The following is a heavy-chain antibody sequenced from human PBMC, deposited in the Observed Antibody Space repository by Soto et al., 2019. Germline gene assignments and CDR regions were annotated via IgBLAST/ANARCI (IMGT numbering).Heavy chain of an antibody. Sequence: PGGSLRLSCAASGFTFNTYWMSWVRQAPGKGLEWVANIKEDGSKTYYLDYVKGRFTISRDNAKNSLYLQMNSLRAEDTALYYCARGGAYFRLWGQGTPVTVSS. CDR1: GFTFNTYW. CDR2: IKEDGSKT. CDR3: ARGGAYFRL. D-gene: IGHD1-26*01. V-gene: IGHV3-7*04. J-gene: IGHJ4*02.